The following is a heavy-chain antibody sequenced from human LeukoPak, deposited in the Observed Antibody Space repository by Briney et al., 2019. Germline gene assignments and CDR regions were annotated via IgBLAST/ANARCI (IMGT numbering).Heavy chain of an antibody. D-gene: IGHD3-22*01. Sequence: GGSLRLSCVASGFTFNSYSMNWVRQAPGRDLEWVSSITPSSNYIYYADSVKGRFTISRDNARNSLYLQMNSLRAEDTAIYFCVRAPAYESSNYYAWYFDHWGQGTPVSVSS. CDR1: GFTFNSYS. CDR3: VRAPAYESSNYYAWYFDH. J-gene: IGHJ4*02. V-gene: IGHV3-21*01. CDR2: ITPSSNYI.